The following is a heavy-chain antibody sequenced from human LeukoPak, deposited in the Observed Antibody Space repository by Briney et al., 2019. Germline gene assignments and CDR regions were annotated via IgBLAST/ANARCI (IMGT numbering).Heavy chain of an antibody. D-gene: IGHD3-3*01. CDR1: GGTFSSYA. J-gene: IGHJ6*02. V-gene: IGHV1-69*04. CDR3: ASPQGRTIYDFWSGSPPDYYYGMDV. Sequence: SVKVSCKASGGTFSSYAISWVRQAPGQGLEWMGRIIPILGIANYAQKFQGRVTITADKSTSTAYMELSSLRSEDTAVYYCASPQGRTIYDFWSGSPPDYYYGMDVWGQGTTVTVSS. CDR2: IIPILGIA.